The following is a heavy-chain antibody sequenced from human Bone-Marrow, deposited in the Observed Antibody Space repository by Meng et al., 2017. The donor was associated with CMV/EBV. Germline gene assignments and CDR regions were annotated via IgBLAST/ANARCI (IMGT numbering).Heavy chain of an antibody. D-gene: IGHD4-17*01. V-gene: IGHV3-15*01. Sequence: GESLKIACAASGFTFSNAWMSWVRQAPGKGLEWVGRIKSKTDGGTTDYAAPVKGRFTISRDDSKNTLYLQMNSLKTEDTAVYYCTTLDYGWVSWGQGTLVTASS. CDR3: TTLDYGWVS. CDR2: IKSKTDGGTT. J-gene: IGHJ4*02. CDR1: GFTFSNAW.